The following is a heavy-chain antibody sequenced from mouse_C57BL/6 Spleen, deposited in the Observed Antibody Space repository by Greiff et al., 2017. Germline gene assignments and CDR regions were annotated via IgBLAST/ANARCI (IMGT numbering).Heavy chain of an antibody. J-gene: IGHJ3*01. D-gene: IGHD2-2*01. CDR3: AIYYGYDGSGWFAY. CDR1: GYTFTSYG. CDR2: IYPRGGNT. V-gene: IGHV1-81*01. Sequence: VQLLQSGAELARPGASVKLSCKASGYTFTSYGISWVKQRTGQGLEWIGEIYPRGGNTYYNEKFKGKDTLTADKSSSTAYMELRSLTSEGSAVYFCAIYYGYDGSGWFAYWGQGTLVTVSA.